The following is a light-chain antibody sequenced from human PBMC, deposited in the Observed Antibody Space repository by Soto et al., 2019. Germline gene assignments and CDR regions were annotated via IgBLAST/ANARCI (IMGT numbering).Light chain of an antibody. Sequence: VLTQSPGTLSLSPGDRATLSCRASQSVSSSYLAWYQQKPGQAPRLLIYGASTRATGIPDRFSGDGSVTHFTLTICRLEAEDFVMYYCQQYGSSPITFGHGTRLEIK. CDR2: GAS. V-gene: IGKV3-20*01. J-gene: IGKJ5*01. CDR3: QQYGSSPIT. CDR1: QSVSSSY.